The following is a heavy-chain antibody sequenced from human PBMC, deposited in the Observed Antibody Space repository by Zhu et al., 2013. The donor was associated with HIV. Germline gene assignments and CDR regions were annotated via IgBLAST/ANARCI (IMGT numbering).Heavy chain of an antibody. D-gene: IGHD5-12*01. V-gene: IGHV1-8*01. J-gene: IGHJ4*02. Sequence: QVQLVQSGAEVKKPGASVKVSCKASGYTFTSYDINWVRQATGQGLEWMGWMNPNSGNTGYAQKFQGRVTMTRNTSISTAYMELSSLRSEDTAVYYCARSYSGYDSEGWLGMYYFDYWGQGTLVTASS. CDR2: MNPNSGNT. CDR3: ARSYSGYDSEGWLGMYYFDY. CDR1: GYTFTSYD.